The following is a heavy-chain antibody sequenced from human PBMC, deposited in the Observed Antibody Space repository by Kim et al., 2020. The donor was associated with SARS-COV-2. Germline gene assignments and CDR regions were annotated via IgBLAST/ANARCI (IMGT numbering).Heavy chain of an antibody. V-gene: IGHV1-18*04. J-gene: IGHJ6*02. CDR3: ARDRVGYDSSGYHPKGLAYYGMDV. CDR1: GYTFTSYG. Sequence: ASVKVSCKASGYTFTSYGISWVRQAPGQGLEWMGWISAYNGNTNYAQKLQGRVTMTTDTSTSTAYMELRSLRSDDTAVYYCARDRVGYDSSGYHPKGLAYYGMDVWGQGTTVTVSS. D-gene: IGHD3-22*01. CDR2: ISAYNGNT.